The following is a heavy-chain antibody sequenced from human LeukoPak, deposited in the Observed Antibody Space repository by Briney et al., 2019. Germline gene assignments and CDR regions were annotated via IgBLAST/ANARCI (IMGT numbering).Heavy chain of an antibody. CDR2: IYTSGST. CDR3: ARMADPPQSFDY. CDR1: GGSISSYY. V-gene: IGHV4-4*07. Sequence: SETLSLTCTVSGGSISSYYWSWIRQPAGKGLEWIGRIYTSGSTNYNPSLKSRVTISVDTSKNQFSLKLSSVTAADTAVYYCARMADPPQSFDYWGQGTLVTVSS. J-gene: IGHJ4*02.